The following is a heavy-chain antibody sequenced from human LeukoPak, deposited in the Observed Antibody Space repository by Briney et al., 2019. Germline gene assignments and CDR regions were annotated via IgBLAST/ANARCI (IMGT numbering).Heavy chain of an antibody. Sequence: SETLSLTCTVSGGSISSYYWSWIRQPPGKGLEWIGSIYYSGSTYYNPSLKSRVTISVDTSKNQFSLRVNSVTAADTAVYYCARHGFAGAFQHWGQGTLVTVSS. CDR3: ARHGFAGAFQH. CDR1: GGSISSYY. CDR2: IYYSGST. V-gene: IGHV4-59*04. J-gene: IGHJ1*01. D-gene: IGHD3-10*01.